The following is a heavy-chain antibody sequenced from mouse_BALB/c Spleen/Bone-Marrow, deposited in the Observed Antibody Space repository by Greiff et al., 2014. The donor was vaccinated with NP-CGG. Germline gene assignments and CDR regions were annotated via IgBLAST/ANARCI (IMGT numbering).Heavy chain of an antibody. CDR2: IWAGGST. V-gene: IGHV2-9*02. CDR3: ARDYYGSSYFDY. CDR1: GFSLTSYG. J-gene: IGHJ2*01. Sequence: VQGVESGPGLVAPSQSLSITCTVSGFSLTSYGVHWVHQPPGEGLEWLGVIWAGGSTNYNSALMSRLSISKDNSKSQVFLKMNSLQTDDTAMYYCARDYYGSSYFDYWGQGTTLTVSS. D-gene: IGHD1-1*01.